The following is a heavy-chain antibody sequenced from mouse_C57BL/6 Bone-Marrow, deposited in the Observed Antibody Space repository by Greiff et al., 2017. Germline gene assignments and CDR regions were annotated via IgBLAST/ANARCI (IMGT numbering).Heavy chain of an antibody. D-gene: IGHD2-3*01. CDR3: AREGRYDGYFYWYFDV. CDR2: ISSGSSTI. Sequence: EVQVVESGGGLVKPGGSLKLSCAASGFTFSDYGMHWVRQAPEKGLEWVAYISSGSSTIYYADTVQGRFTISRDNAKNTLFLQMTSLRSEDTAMYYCAREGRYDGYFYWYFDVWGTGTTVTVSS. CDR1: GFTFSDYG. V-gene: IGHV5-17*01. J-gene: IGHJ1*03.